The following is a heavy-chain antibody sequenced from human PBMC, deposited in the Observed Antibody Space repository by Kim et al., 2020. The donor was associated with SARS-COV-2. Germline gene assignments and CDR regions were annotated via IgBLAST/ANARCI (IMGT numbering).Heavy chain of an antibody. CDR1: GASISSSNYY. Sequence: SETLSLTCTVSGASISSSNYYWGWIRQSPGKGLEWIGSISYSGSTHYDPSLKSRVTISVDMSKNQFCLTLTSVTATDTAVYYCARRPRGDWIDYWGQGILVTVSS. CDR2: ISYSGST. D-gene: IGHD2-21*02. V-gene: IGHV4-39*01. CDR3: ARRPRGDWIDY. J-gene: IGHJ4*02.